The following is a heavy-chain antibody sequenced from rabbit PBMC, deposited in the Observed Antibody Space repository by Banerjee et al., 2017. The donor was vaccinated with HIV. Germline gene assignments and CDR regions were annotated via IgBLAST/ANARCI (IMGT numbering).Heavy chain of an antibody. V-gene: IGHV1S29*01. CDR2: ITTGGST. CDR1: GFSLNNYA. D-gene: IGHD2-1*01. J-gene: IGHJ4*01. Sequence: QEQLKETGGGLVQPGGSLTLTCKASGFSLNNYAMGWVRQAPGEGLEYIGAITTGGSTYYASWVNGRFTISSDNAQNTVDLKMNSLTASDTATYFCARYTYSYDHYGDYWFYLALWGQGTLVTVS. CDR3: ARYTYSYDHYGDYWFYLAL.